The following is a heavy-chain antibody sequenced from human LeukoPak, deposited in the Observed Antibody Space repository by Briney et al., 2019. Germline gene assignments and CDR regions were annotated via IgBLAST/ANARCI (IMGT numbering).Heavy chain of an antibody. CDR2: INHRGST. V-gene: IGHV4-34*01. CDR3: ARAPRYYYYYMDV. CDR1: GGSFSGYY. J-gene: IGHJ6*03. Sequence: PETLSLTCAVYGGSFSGYYWSWIRQPPRKGPEWIGEINHRGSTNYNPSLKSRVTIPVDTSKNQLSLKLSSVTAVYTAVYYCARAPRYYYYYMDVWGKGTTVTVSS.